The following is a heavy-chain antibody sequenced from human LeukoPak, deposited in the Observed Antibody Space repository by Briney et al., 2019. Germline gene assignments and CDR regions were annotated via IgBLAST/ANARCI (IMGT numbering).Heavy chain of an antibody. D-gene: IGHD2-2*01. V-gene: IGHV3-7*01. CDR3: AREYCSGTSCYGYFDY. CDR2: IKQDGSQI. Sequence: PGGSLRLSCATSGSTFSSYWMSWVRRAPGKGLEWVANIKQDGSQIFYVDSVKGRFTISRDTAKNSLSLQMNSLRAEDTAVYYCAREYCSGTSCYGYFDYWDQGTLVTVSS. CDR1: GSTFSSYW. J-gene: IGHJ4*02.